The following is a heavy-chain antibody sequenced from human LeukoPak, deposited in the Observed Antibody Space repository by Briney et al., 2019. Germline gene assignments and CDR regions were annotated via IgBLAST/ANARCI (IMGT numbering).Heavy chain of an antibody. Sequence: GGSLRLSCAASGFTFSSYGMHWVRQAPGKGLEWVAVIWYDGSNKYYADPVKGRFTISRDNSKNTLYLRMNSLRAEDTAVYYCARDANYGSGSYNYYMDVWGKGTTVTVSS. D-gene: IGHD3-10*01. V-gene: IGHV3-33*01. J-gene: IGHJ6*03. CDR2: IWYDGSNK. CDR3: ARDANYGSGSYNYYMDV. CDR1: GFTFSSYG.